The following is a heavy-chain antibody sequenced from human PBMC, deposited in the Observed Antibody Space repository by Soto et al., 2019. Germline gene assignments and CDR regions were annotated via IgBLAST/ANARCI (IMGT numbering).Heavy chain of an antibody. CDR3: AKSRLCSGGSCYSFDY. D-gene: IGHD2-15*01. J-gene: IGHJ4*02. CDR1: GFTFSSYA. Sequence: VQLLESGGGLVQPGGSLRLSCAASGFTFSSYAMSWVRQAPGKGLEWVSAISGSGGSTYYADSVKGRFPISRDNSKNTLYLQMNSLRAEDTAVYYCAKSRLCSGGSCYSFDYWGQGTLVTVSS. CDR2: ISGSGGST. V-gene: IGHV3-23*01.